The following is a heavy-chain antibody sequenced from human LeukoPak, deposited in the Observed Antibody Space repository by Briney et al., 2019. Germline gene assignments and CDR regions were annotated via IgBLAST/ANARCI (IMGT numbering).Heavy chain of an antibody. CDR2: MSSSGNSK. V-gene: IGHV3-48*03. CDR3: AGEMATTSLNAFDY. J-gene: IGHJ4*02. CDR1: GFTPSSYE. D-gene: IGHD5-24*01. Sequence: PGGSLRLSCAASGFTPSSYEMNWVRQAPGKGLEWVSYMSSSGNSKHYADSVKGRFTISRDNAKNSLYLQMNSLRAEDTAVYYCAGEMATTSLNAFDYWGQGTLVTVSS.